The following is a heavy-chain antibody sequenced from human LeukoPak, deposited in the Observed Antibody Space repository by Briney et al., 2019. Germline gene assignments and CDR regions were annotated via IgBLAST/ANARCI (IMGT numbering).Heavy chain of an antibody. CDR3: AKTQLVRGGYYYYGMDV. Sequence: GGSLRLSCAASGFTFSDYAMSWVRQTPGKGLEWVSGISESGGGTYYADSVKGRFTISRDNSKNTLYLQMNSLRVEDTAVYYWAKTQLVRGGYYYYGMDVWGQGTT. J-gene: IGHJ6*02. V-gene: IGHV3-23*01. CDR2: ISESGGGT. CDR1: GFTFSDYA. D-gene: IGHD3-10*01.